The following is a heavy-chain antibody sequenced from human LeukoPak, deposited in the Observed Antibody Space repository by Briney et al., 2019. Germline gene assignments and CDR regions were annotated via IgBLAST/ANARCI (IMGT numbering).Heavy chain of an antibody. D-gene: IGHD1-26*01. CDR3: ASFSGSYYFDY. CDR1: GGSFSGYY. J-gene: IGHJ4*02. V-gene: IGHV4-34*01. CDR2: INHSGST. Sequence: SETLSLTCAVYGGSFSGYYWSWIRQPPGKGLEWIGEINHSGSTNYNPSLKSRVTISVDTSKNQFSLKLSSVTAADTAVYYFASFSGSYYFDYWGQGTLVTVSS.